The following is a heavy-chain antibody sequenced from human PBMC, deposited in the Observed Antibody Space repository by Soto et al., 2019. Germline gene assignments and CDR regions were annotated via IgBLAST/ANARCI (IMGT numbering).Heavy chain of an antibody. CDR3: VRRHSADCSNGVCPFFYNHGMDV. V-gene: IGHV1-2*04. CDR1: GYSFTDYH. Sequence: ASVKVSCKASGYSFTDYHIHWVRQAPGQGLEWLGRINPKSGGTSTAQKFQGWVTMTRDRSISTVYMELTRLRSDDTAVYFCVRRHSADCSNGVCPFFYNHGMDVWGQVTTVTVSS. J-gene: IGHJ6*02. D-gene: IGHD2-8*01. CDR2: INPKSGGT.